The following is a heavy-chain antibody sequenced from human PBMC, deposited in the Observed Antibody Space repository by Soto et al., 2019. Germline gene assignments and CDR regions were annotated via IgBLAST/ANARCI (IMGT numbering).Heavy chain of an antibody. CDR2: IVLGNGNT. CDR3: ETRIGNIGWYWLDT. CDR1: GFTFSSSA. V-gene: IGHV1-58*01. J-gene: IGHJ5*02. Sequence: SVKVSCKASGFTFSSSAVQWVRQARGQPLEWIGWIVLGNGNTNYAQKFQQRVTITRHMSTSTAYMEVRSLTSEDTAVYYSETRIGNIGWYWLDTWGQGTLVTVSS. D-gene: IGHD6-19*01.